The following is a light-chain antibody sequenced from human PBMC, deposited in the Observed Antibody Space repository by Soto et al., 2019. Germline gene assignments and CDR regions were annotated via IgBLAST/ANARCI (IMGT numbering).Light chain of an antibody. Sequence: EIVMTQSPATLSVSPGERATLSCRASQSVSRNLAWYQQKPAQAPRLLIYGASTRATSIPARFSGSGSGTEFTLTISSLQSEDFAVYYCQQYDNWSSYTFGQGTKLEIK. CDR1: QSVSRN. CDR2: GAS. J-gene: IGKJ2*01. V-gene: IGKV3-15*01. CDR3: QQYDNWSSYT.